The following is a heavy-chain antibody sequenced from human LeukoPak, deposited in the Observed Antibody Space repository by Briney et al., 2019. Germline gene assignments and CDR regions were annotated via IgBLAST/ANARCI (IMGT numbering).Heavy chain of an antibody. CDR3: ARLSRLRVDLDY. Sequence: PSETLSLTCTVSGGSFSSNYCSWIRQPPGKGLEWIGYIDYSGNTKYNPSLNNRVTISVDTSKNKFSLKLTSVTPADTAVYYCARLSRLRVDLDYWGQGTLVTVSS. V-gene: IGHV4-59*01. J-gene: IGHJ4*02. CDR2: IDYSGNT. CDR1: GGSFSSNY. D-gene: IGHD3-3*01.